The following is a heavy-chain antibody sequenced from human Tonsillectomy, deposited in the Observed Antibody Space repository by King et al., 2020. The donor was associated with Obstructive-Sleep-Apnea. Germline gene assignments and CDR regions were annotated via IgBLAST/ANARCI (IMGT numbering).Heavy chain of an antibody. CDR2: ISYSGST. V-gene: IGHV4-59*08. CDR3: ARQGYGSGAYNWFDP. CDR1: GGSISSYY. D-gene: IGHD3-10*01. J-gene: IGHJ5*02. Sequence: VQLQESGPGLVKPSETLSLTCTVSGGSISSYYWSWIRQPPGKGLEWIGYISYSGSTNYNPSLKSRVTISLDTSKNHFSLKLSSVTAADTAVYYCARQGYGSGAYNWFDPWGQGTLVTVSS.